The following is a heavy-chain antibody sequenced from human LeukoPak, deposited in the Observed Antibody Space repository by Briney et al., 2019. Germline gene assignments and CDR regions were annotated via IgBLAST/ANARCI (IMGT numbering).Heavy chain of an antibody. CDR1: GFTFSSYG. CDR2: IRYDGSNK. J-gene: IGHJ6*03. Sequence: PGGSLRLSCAASGFTFSSYGMHWVRQAPGKGLEWVAFIRYDGSNKYYADSVKGRFPISRDNSKNTLYLQMNSLRAEDTAVYYCARTTTVTTPTYYYYYMDVWGKGTTVTVSS. CDR3: ARTTTVTTPTYYYYYMDV. V-gene: IGHV3-30*02. D-gene: IGHD4-17*01.